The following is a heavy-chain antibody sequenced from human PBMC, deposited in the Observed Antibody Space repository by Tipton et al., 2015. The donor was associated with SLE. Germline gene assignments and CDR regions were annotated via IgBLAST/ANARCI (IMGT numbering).Heavy chain of an antibody. CDR3: ARETGTYYSTWFDS. D-gene: IGHD1-26*01. CDR1: GDSIKSDHYF. Sequence: TLSLTCTVSGDSIKSDHYFWTWVRQPAGKGLEWIGHIYTSGNINYNPSLRSRVSISVDVSRNQFSLTLNSVTAADTATYSCARETGTYYSTWFDSWGQGTLVTVSS. V-gene: IGHV4-61*09. CDR2: IYTSGNI. J-gene: IGHJ5*01.